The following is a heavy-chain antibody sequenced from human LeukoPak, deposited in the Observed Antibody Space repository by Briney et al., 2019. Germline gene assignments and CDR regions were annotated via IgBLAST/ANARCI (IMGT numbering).Heavy chain of an antibody. CDR2: ISWNSGSI. V-gene: IGHV3-9*01. D-gene: IGHD2-2*02. Sequence: GGSLRLSCAASGFTFSSYAMTWVRQAPGKGLEWVSGISWNSGSIGYADSVKGRFTISRDNAKNSLYLQMNSLRAEDTALYYCARGYCSSTSCYSDYYYGMDVWGQGTTVTVSS. J-gene: IGHJ6*02. CDR3: ARGYCSSTSCYSDYYYGMDV. CDR1: GFTFSSYA.